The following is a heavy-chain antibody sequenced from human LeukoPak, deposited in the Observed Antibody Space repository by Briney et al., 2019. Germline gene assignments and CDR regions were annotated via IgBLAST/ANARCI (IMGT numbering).Heavy chain of an antibody. V-gene: IGHV1-69*05. J-gene: IGHJ4*02. D-gene: IGHD5-24*01. Sequence: GASVKVSCKASGYTFTDYYIHWVRQAPGQGLEWMGRIIPIFGTANYAQKFQGRVTITTDESTSTAYMELSSLRSEDTAVYYCARGDGYNQIDYWGQGTLVTVSS. CDR1: GYTFTDYY. CDR2: IIPIFGTA. CDR3: ARGDGYNQIDY.